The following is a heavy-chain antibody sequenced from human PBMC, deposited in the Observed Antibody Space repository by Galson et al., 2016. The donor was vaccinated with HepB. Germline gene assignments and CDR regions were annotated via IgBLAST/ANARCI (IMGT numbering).Heavy chain of an antibody. D-gene: IGHD3-16*01. CDR1: GFTFREHY. CDR2: ISTSSTYI. J-gene: IGHJ4*02. CDR3: ARFWGYGPFDY. Sequence: SLRLSCAASGFTFREHYMSWIRQAPGKGLEWISYISTSSTYINYADSVKGRFTISRDNAKNSLYLQMNSLRAEDSAIYYCARFWGYGPFDYWGQGVLVTVSS. V-gene: IGHV3-11*03.